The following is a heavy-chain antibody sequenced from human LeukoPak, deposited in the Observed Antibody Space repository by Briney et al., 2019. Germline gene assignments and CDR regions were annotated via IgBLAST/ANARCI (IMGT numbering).Heavy chain of an antibody. CDR1: GYTFTSYD. V-gene: IGHV1-8*03. CDR3: ARCYDSSGNDAFDI. J-gene: IGHJ3*02. Sequence: GASVKVSCKASGYTFTSYDINWVRQATGQGLEWMGWMNPNSGNTGYAQKFQGRVTITRNTSISTAYMELSSLRSEDTAVYYCARCYDSSGNDAFDIWGQGTMVTVSS. CDR2: MNPNSGNT. D-gene: IGHD3-22*01.